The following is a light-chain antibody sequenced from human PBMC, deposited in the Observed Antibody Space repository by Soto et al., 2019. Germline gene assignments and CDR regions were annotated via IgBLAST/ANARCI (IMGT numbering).Light chain of an antibody. V-gene: IGKV1-9*01. J-gene: IGKJ5*01. CDR3: QQLNSYPRIP. Sequence: DIQLTQSPSFLSASVGDRVTITCRASQGINNYLAWYQQKPGKAPKLLIYAASTLQSGVPSRFSGSGSGTEFTLTISSLQPEDFPTYYCQQLNSYPRIPFAQGTRLEIK. CDR1: QGINNY. CDR2: AAS.